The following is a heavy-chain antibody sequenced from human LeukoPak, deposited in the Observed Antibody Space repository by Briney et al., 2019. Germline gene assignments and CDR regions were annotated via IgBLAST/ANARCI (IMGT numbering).Heavy chain of an antibody. V-gene: IGHV1-18*04. CDR2: ISTYNGDT. Sequence: GASVKVSCKASGYTFTRYAISWVRQAPGQGLEWMGSISTYNGDTNYAQNLQGRVTMTRDTSTSTAYMELRSLRSDDTAVYCCARDPSNTSGRYIYFDSWSQGTLVTVSS. J-gene: IGHJ4*02. D-gene: IGHD6-19*01. CDR1: GYTFTRYA. CDR3: ARDPSNTSGRYIYFDS.